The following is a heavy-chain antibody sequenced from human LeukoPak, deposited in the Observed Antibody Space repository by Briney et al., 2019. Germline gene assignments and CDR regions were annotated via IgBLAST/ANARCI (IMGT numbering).Heavy chain of an antibody. CDR3: TTGDSAKMYFQK. CDR2: INWNGGST. V-gene: IGHV3-20*04. CDR1: GFTFDDYG. Sequence: GGSLRLSCAASGFTFDDYGMSWVRQAPGKGLEWVSGINWNGGSTGYADSVKGRFTVSRDNAKNSLYLQMNILRAEDTAVYFCTTGDSAKMYFQKWGQGTPVTVSS. J-gene: IGHJ1*01. D-gene: IGHD3-10*01.